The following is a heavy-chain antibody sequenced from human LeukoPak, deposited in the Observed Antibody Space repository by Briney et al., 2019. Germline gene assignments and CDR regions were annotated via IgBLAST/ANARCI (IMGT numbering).Heavy chain of an antibody. V-gene: IGHV3-23*01. CDR2: VRGSDAGT. Sequence: GGSLRLSCPASGFTFSSYTLNWVHQAPGKGLEWVSAVRGSDAGTSYADSVKGRFTISRDNSKNTLYLQMNSLRAEDTAVYYCAKNRGGSYYSGSDYWGQGTLVTVSS. CDR1: GFTFSSYT. D-gene: IGHD1-26*01. J-gene: IGHJ4*02. CDR3: AKNRGGSYYSGSDY.